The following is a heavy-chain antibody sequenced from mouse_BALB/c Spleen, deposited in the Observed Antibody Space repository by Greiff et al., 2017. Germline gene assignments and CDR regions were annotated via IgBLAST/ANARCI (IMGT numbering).Heavy chain of an antibody. D-gene: IGHD1-1*01. V-gene: IGHV1S135*01. J-gene: IGHJ2*01. CDR3: ARRGIYYYGSTFDY. CDR1: GYSFTSYY. CDR2: IDPFNGGT. Sequence: VQLQQSGPELMKPGASVKISCKASGYSFTSYYMHWVKQSHGKSLEWIGYIDPFNGGTSYNQKFKGKATLTLDKSSSTAYMHLSSLTSEDSAVYYCARRGIYYYGSTFDYWGQGTTLTVSS.